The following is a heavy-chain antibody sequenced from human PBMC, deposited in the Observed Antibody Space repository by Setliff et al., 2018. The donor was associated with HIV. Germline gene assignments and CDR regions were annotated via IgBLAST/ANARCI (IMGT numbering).Heavy chain of an antibody. CDR2: INPSGGRR. Sequence: ASVKVSCKASGYTFTNYFVHWVRQAPGQGLEWMGMINPSGGRRSFAQKFQGRITVATATSTATSTGTVYMELSSLRSEDTAVYYCAREAPDDHFDHWGQGTLVTVSS. CDR1: GYTFTNYF. CDR3: AREAPDDHFDH. V-gene: IGHV1-46*01. D-gene: IGHD1-1*01. J-gene: IGHJ4*02.